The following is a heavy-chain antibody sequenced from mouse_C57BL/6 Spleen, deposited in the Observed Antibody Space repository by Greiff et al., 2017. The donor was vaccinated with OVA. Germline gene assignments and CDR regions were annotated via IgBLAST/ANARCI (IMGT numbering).Heavy chain of an antibody. V-gene: IGHV14-4*01. CDR2: IDPENGDT. Sequence: EVKLMESGAELVRPGASVKLSCTASGFNIKDDYMHWVKQRPEQGLEWIGWIDPENGDTEYASKFQGKATITADTSSNTAYLQLSSLTSEDTAVYYCARVANFDYWGQGTTLTVSS. D-gene: IGHD1-3*01. CDR3: ARVANFDY. CDR1: GFNIKDDY. J-gene: IGHJ2*01.